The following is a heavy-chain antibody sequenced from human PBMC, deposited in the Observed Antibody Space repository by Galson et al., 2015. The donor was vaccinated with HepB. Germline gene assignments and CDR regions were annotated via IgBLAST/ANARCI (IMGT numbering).Heavy chain of an antibody. J-gene: IGHJ3*02. CDR1: GGSISSSSYY. V-gene: IGHV4-39*01. Sequence: CTVSGGSISSSSYYWGWIRQPPGKGLEWIGSIYYSGSTYYNPSLKSRVTISVDTSKNQFSLKLSSVTAADTAVYYCARRGEQDYYDSSGYPRGSAFDIWGQGTMVTVSS. D-gene: IGHD3-22*01. CDR2: IYYSGST. CDR3: ARRGEQDYYDSSGYPRGSAFDI.